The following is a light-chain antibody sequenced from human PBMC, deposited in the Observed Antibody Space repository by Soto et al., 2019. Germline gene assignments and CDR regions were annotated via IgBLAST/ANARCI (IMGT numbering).Light chain of an antibody. J-gene: IGKJ4*01. V-gene: IGKV4-1*01. CDR2: WAS. CDR1: QSVFSTSNSKNY. Sequence: DIVLTQSPDSLSVSLGERATINCKSSQSVFSTSNSKNYLSWYQQKPGQVPKLLISWASTRGSGVPDRFSGSGSGTDVTLTITSLQDEEVAVYYCQHYFGPLALTVGGGTKVDIK. CDR3: QHYFGPLALT.